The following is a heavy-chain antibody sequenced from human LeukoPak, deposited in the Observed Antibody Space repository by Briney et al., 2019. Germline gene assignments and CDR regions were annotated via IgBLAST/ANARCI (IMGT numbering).Heavy chain of an antibody. D-gene: IGHD5-24*01. CDR1: GGSFSGYY. V-gene: IGHV4-34*01. Sequence: PSETLSLTCAAYGGSFSGYYWSWIRQPPGKGLEWIGEINHSGSTNYNPSLKSRVTISVDTSKNQFSLKLSSVTAADTAVYYCARERRDGYKVYFDYWGQGTLVTVSS. J-gene: IGHJ4*02. CDR2: INHSGST. CDR3: ARERRDGYKVYFDY.